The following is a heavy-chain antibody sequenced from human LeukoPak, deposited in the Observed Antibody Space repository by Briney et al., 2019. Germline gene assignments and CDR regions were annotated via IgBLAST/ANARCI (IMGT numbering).Heavy chain of an antibody. V-gene: IGHV3-7*01. CDR1: GFTFSSYW. J-gene: IGHJ5*02. CDR3: ARVGYYGSGKNWFDP. CDR2: IKQDGSEK. D-gene: IGHD3-10*01. Sequence: GGSLGLSCAASGFTFSSYWMSWVRQAPGKGLEWVANIKQDGSEKYYVDSVKGRFTISRDNAKNSLYLQMNSLRAEDTAVYYCARVGYYGSGKNWFDPWGQGTLVTVSS.